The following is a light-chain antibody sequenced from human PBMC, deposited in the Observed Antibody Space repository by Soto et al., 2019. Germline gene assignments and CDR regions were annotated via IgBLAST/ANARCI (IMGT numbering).Light chain of an antibody. V-gene: IGKV1-5*03. CDR1: QTISSW. J-gene: IGKJ1*01. Sequence: DIQMTQSPSTLSGSVGGRVTITCRASQTISSWLAWYQQKPGKAPKLLIYKASTLKSGVPSRFSGSGSGKEFTLTISSLQPDDFATYYCHHYNSYSEAFGQGTKVDIK. CDR2: KAS. CDR3: HHYNSYSEA.